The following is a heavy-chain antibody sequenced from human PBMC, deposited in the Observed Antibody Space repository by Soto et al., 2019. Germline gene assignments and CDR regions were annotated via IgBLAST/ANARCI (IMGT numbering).Heavy chain of an antibody. CDR2: ISAYNGYT. Sequence: QVQLVQSGAEVKKPGASVKVSCKASGYTFTSHSIIWVQRAPGEGLEWVGWISAYNGYTNSAENFQGRVTMTTDASTNTAYMELRSLRSDDTAVYYCARVGYYYGSGSYVFDPWGQGTLVTVSS. D-gene: IGHD3-10*01. CDR1: GYTFTSHS. V-gene: IGHV1-18*04. J-gene: IGHJ5*02. CDR3: ARVGYYYGSGSYVFDP.